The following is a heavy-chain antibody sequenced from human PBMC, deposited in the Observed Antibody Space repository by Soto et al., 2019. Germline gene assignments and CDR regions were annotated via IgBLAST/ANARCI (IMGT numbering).Heavy chain of an antibody. Sequence: PGESLKISCKYSGYSFTSYWIGWVRQMPGKGLEWMGIIYPGDSDTRYSPSFQGQVTISDDKSISAACLQWSSLKASDTAMYYCARLAGGYYYDTSGFFFDYWGQGTMVTVSS. J-gene: IGHJ4*02. CDR1: GYSFTSYW. CDR3: ARLAGGYYYDTSGFFFDY. V-gene: IGHV5-51*01. D-gene: IGHD3-22*01. CDR2: IYPGDSDT.